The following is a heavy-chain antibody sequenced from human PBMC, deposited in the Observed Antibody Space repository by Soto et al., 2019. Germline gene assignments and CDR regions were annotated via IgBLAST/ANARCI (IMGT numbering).Heavy chain of an antibody. J-gene: IGHJ6*02. Sequence: GGSLRLSCAASGFTFSSYAMHWVRQAPGKGLEWVAVISYDGSNKYYADSVKGRFTISRDNSKNTLYLQMNSLRAEDTAVYYCARGHVDNDYSKDYYYYGMDVWGQGTTVTVSS. CDR1: GFTFSSYA. D-gene: IGHD4-4*01. CDR3: ARGHVDNDYSKDYYYYGMDV. CDR2: ISYDGSNK. V-gene: IGHV3-30-3*01.